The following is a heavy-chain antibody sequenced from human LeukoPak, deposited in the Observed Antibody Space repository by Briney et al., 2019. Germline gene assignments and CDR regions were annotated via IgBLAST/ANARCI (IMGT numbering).Heavy chain of an antibody. CDR2: ISGCGGST. Sequence: GGSLRLSCAASGFTFSSYAMSWVRQAPGKGLEWVSAISGCGGSTYYADSVKGRFTISRDNSKNTLYLQMNSLRAEDTAVYYCAKGRKSYYYGMDVWGQGTTVTVSS. J-gene: IGHJ6*02. CDR3: AKGRKSYYYGMDV. CDR1: GFTFSSYA. V-gene: IGHV3-23*01.